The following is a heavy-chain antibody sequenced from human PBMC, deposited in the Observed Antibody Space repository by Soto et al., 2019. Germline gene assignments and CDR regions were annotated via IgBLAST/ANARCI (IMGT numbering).Heavy chain of an antibody. CDR1: GFTFSSYG. V-gene: IGHV3-33*01. J-gene: IGHJ4*02. Sequence: GGSLRLSCAASGFTFSSYGMHWVRQAPGKGLDWVAVIWYDGSNKYYADSVKGRFTISRDNSKNTLYLQMNSLRAEDTAVYYCARGQDFDSWGPGTLVTVYS. CDR3: ARGQDFDS. CDR2: IWYDGSNK. D-gene: IGHD2-15*01.